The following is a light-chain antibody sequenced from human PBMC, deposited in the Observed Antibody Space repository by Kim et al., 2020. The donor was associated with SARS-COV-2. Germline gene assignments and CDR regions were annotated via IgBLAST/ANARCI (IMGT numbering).Light chain of an antibody. CDR2: ENN. CDR3: QAWDSNTGV. CDR1: KLGDKY. V-gene: IGLV3-1*01. J-gene: IGLJ3*02. Sequence: SYELTQPPSVSVSPGQTASITCSGHKLGDKYACWYQQKPGQSPVLVNCENNKRPSGIPERFSASTSGNTATLTISGTQAMDEADYYCQAWDSNTGVFGGGTQLTVL.